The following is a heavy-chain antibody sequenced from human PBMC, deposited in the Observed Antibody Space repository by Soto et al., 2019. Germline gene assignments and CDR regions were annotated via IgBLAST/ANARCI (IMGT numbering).Heavy chain of an antibody. V-gene: IGHV5-51*01. J-gene: IGHJ4*02. Sequence: GESLKISCKASGESFTNYWLGLVRQIPWKGLEWMGIMFPADSDTRYSPSFQGQVTICADTSLTTASLHWSSLKASDSAMYYCARLQDTAIQPVFWGQGTLVPVSS. CDR3: ARLQDTAIQPVF. D-gene: IGHD5-18*01. CDR2: MFPADSDT. CDR1: GESFTNYW.